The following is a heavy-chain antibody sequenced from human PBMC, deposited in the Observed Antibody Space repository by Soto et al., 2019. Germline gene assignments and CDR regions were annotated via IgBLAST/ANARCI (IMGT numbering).Heavy chain of an antibody. CDR2: ISDDGSQK. CDR3: AKEAPGGWHFFDT. CDR1: GFTFRTYG. Sequence: GGSLRLSCAASGFTFRTYGMHWVRQAPGKGLEWVAFISDDGSQKYYGDSVKGRFTISRDNSKNTLSLRMISLRTEDRSVYYCAKEAPGGWHFFDTWGQGTLVTVSS. D-gene: IGHD6-19*01. V-gene: IGHV3-30*18. J-gene: IGHJ4*02.